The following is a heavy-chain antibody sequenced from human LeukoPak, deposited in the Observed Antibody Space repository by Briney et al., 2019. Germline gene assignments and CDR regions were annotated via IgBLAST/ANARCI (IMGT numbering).Heavy chain of an antibody. J-gene: IGHJ5*02. V-gene: IGHV3-23*01. CDR2: ISGSGGST. CDR1: GFTFSSYW. D-gene: IGHD2-15*01. CDR3: AKGGYCSGGSCYRDPNWSDP. Sequence: PGGSLRLSCAASGFTFSSYWMHWVRQAPGKGLEWVSAISGSGGSTYYADSVKGRFTISRDNSKNTLYLQMNSLRAEDTAVYYCAKGGYCSGGSCYRDPNWSDPWGQGTLVTVSS.